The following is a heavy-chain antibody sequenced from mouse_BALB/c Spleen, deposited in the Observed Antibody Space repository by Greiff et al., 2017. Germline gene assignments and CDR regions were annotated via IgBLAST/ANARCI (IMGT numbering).Heavy chain of an antibody. Sequence: EVKLVESGGGLVQPGGSLKLSCAASGFTFSSYTMSWVRQTPEKRLEWVAYISNGGGSTYYPDTVKGRFTISRDNAKNTLYLQMSSLKSEDTAMYYCAREGLFDDWGQGTTLTVSS. J-gene: IGHJ2*01. D-gene: IGHD3-3*01. CDR2: ISNGGGST. CDR1: GFTFSSYT. CDR3: AREGLFDD. V-gene: IGHV5-12-2*01.